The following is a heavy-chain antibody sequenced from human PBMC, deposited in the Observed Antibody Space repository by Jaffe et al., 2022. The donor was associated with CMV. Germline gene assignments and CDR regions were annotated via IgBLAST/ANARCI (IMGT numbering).Heavy chain of an antibody. CDR2: INHSGST. D-gene: IGHD6-13*01. J-gene: IGHJ6*03. CDR1: GGSFSGYY. V-gene: IGHV4-34*01. Sequence: QVQLQQWGAGLLKPSETLSLTCAVYGGSFSGYYWSWIRQPPGKGLEWIGEINHSGSTNYNPSLKSRVTISVDTSKNQFSLKLSSVTAADTAVYYCARGSKGSSFLMYHYYMDVWGKGTTVTVSS. CDR3: ARGSKGSSFLMYHYYMDV.